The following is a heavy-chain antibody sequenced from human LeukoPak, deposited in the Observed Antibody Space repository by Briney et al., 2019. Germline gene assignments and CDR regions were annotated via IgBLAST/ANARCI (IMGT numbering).Heavy chain of an antibody. CDR2: IVVGSGNT. V-gene: IGHV1-58*02. CDR1: GFTFTSSA. CDR3: ARDRQANYYGSGSSLPEDY. J-gene: IGHJ4*02. D-gene: IGHD3-10*01. Sequence: SVKVSCKASGFTFTSSAMQWVRQARGQRLEWIGWIVVGSGNTNYAQKFQERVTITRDMSTSTAYMELRSLRSDDTAVYYCARDRQANYYGSGSSLPEDYWGQGTLVTVSS.